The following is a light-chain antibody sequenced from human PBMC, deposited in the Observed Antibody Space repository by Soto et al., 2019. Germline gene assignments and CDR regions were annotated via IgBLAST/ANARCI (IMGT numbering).Light chain of an antibody. J-gene: IGKJ5*01. CDR3: YVYRISRQ. CDR1: QSVSNNY. CDR2: ASS. V-gene: IGKV3-20*01. Sequence: EIVLTQSPGTLSLSPGERATLACRASQSVSNNYVAWYQQKPGQAPRLLIYASSNRATGIPDRFSGSASGPDFTLSIIRREPEEVAVYYLYVYRISRQFGQGTRLEIK.